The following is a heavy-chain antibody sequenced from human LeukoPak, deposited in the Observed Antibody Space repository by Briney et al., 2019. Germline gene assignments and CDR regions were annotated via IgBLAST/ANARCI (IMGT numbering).Heavy chain of an antibody. CDR1: GGSFSGYY. CDR2: INHSGST. V-gene: IGHV4-34*01. Sequence: SETLSLTCAVYGGSFSGYYWSWIRQPPGKGLEWIGEINHSGSTNYNPSLKSRVTISVDTSKNQFSLKLSSVTAADTAVYYCARGLLRIFDYWGQGTLVTVSS. J-gene: IGHJ4*02. CDR3: ARGLLRIFDY. D-gene: IGHD1-26*01.